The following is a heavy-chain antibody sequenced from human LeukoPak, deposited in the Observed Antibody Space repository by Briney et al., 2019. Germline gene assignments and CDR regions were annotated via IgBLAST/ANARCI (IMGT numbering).Heavy chain of an antibody. CDR2: ISSSSYI. J-gene: IGHJ5*01. CDR1: GFAFSSYS. CDR3: ASDGDGNWFDS. D-gene: IGHD4-17*01. V-gene: IGHV3-21*01. Sequence: GGSLRLSCAASGFAFSSYSMNWVRQAPGKGLEWVSSISSSSYIYYADSVKGRFTISRDNAKNSLYLQMNSLRAEDTAVYYCASDGDGNWFDSWGQGTLVTVYS.